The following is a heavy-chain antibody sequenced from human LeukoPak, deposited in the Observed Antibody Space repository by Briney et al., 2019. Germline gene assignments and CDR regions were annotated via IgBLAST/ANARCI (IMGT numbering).Heavy chain of an antibody. D-gene: IGHD2-2*01. CDR2: ISSSSSYI. CDR1: GFTFSSYS. V-gene: IGHV3-21*04. CDR3: ARMQVPAAILSYYYYGMDV. J-gene: IGHJ6*02. Sequence: GGSLRLSCAASGFTFSSYSMNWVRQAPGKGLEWVSSISSSSSYIYYADSVKGRFTISRDNSKNTLYLQMNSLRAEDTAVYYCARMQVPAAILSYYYYGMDVWGQGTTVTVSS.